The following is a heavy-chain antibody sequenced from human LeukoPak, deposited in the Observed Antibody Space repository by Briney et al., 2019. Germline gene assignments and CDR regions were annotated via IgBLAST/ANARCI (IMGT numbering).Heavy chain of an antibody. V-gene: IGHV3-23*01. Sequence: PGGSLRLSCAASRFTFSSYAMSWVRQAPGKGLEWVSAISGSGGSTHYADSVKGRFTISRDNSKNTLYLQMNSLRAEDTAVYYCARSSRELGGYAPWELMPPFDYWGQGTLVTVSS. D-gene: IGHD1-7*01. J-gene: IGHJ4*02. CDR3: ARSSRELGGYAPWELMPPFDY. CDR1: RFTFSSYA. CDR2: ISGSGGST.